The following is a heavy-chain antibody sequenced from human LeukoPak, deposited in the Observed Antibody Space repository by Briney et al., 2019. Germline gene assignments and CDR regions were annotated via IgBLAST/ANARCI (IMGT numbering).Heavy chain of an antibody. Sequence: ASVKVSCKASGYTFTGYYMHWVRQAPGRGLEWMGWINPNSGGTNYAQKFQGRVTMTRDTSISTAYMELSRLRSDDTAVYYCARASSYYYDSSGYYAFDPWGQGTLATVSS. CDR1: GYTFTGYY. D-gene: IGHD3-22*01. CDR3: ARASSYYYDSSGYYAFDP. J-gene: IGHJ5*02. V-gene: IGHV1-2*02. CDR2: INPNSGGT.